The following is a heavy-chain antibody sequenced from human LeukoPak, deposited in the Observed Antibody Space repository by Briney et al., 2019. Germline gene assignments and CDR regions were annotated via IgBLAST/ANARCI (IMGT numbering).Heavy chain of an antibody. J-gene: IGHJ4*02. V-gene: IGHV1-2*02. CDR1: GYTFTGYY. CDR2: INPNSGGT. Sequence: ASVKVSCKASGYTFTGYYMHWVRQAPGQGLEWMGWINPNSGGTNYAQKFQGRVTMTRDTSISTAYMELSRLRSDDTAVYYCARGYCSSTSCSTVDYWGQGTLVTVSS. CDR3: ARGYCSSTSCSTVDY. D-gene: IGHD2-2*02.